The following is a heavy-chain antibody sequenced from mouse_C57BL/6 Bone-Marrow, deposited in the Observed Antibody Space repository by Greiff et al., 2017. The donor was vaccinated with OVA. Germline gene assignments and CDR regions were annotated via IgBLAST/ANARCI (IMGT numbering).Heavy chain of an antibody. CDR3: AREGVYYSNYDWYFDV. CDR1: GYTFTDYN. V-gene: IGHV1-18*01. J-gene: IGHJ1*03. CDR2: INPNNGGT. D-gene: IGHD2-5*01. Sequence: EVQRVESGPELVKPGASVKIPCKASGYTFTDYNMDWVKQSHGKSLEWIGDINPNNGGTIYNQKFKGKATLTVDKSSSTAYMELRSLTSEDTAVYYCAREGVYYSNYDWYFDVWGTGTTVTVSS.